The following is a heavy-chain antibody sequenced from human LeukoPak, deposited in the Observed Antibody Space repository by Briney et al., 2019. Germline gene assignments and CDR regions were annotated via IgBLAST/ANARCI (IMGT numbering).Heavy chain of an antibody. Sequence: GGALRLSCAASGFTFSSYSMNWVRQAPGKGLEWGSYISSSSSSIYHADSVKGRFTISRDNAKNSLYLQMNSLRAEDTAVYHCAREGHLYYGYYMDVWGKGTTVTVS. J-gene: IGHJ6*03. CDR2: ISSSSSSI. V-gene: IGHV3-48*01. CDR1: GFTFSSYS. CDR3: AREGHLYYGYYMDV.